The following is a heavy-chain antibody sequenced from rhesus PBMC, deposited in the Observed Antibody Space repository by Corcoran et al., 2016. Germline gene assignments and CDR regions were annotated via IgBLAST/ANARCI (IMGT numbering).Heavy chain of an antibody. V-gene: IGHV4S7*01. CDR2: IYGGRGST. CDR1: AGSISGYYL. J-gene: IGHJ4*01. Sequence: QVQLQESGPGLVKPSETLSLTCAVSAGSISGYYLWSWIRQPPGKGLDWIGYIYGGRGSTRYNPSLKSRVIISIDTSKNQFALKLSSVTAADTDVYYCARETGVLTALFDYWGQGVLVTVSS. CDR3: ARETGVLTALFDY. D-gene: IGHD2-15*01.